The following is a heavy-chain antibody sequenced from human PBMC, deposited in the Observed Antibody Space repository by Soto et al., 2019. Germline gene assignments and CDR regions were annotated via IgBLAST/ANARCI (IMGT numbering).Heavy chain of an antibody. CDR3: ARGVRYGDYQR. Sequence: QVQLQESGPGLVKPSETLSLTCTVSGGSISSYYWSWIRQPPCKGLEWMGYIDYSGSTNYNPSLKSRVTMSVDTSKNPFSLKMRSVTAADTAVYYCARGVRYGDYQRWGQGTLVTVSS. D-gene: IGHD4-17*01. CDR1: GGSISSYY. J-gene: IGHJ4*02. CDR2: IDYSGST. V-gene: IGHV4-59*01.